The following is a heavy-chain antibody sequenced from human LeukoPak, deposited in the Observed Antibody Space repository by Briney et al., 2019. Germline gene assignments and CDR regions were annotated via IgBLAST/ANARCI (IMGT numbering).Heavy chain of an antibody. D-gene: IGHD3-16*01. V-gene: IGHV3-7*02. CDR2: IKHDGSET. Sequence: GGSLRLSCAPSGFTFSSIWMSWVRQAPGKGVEWVANIKHDGSETNYVDSVKGRFTIFRDNAKNSLHLQMNSLRVEDTAVYYCAKNGGPHGMDVWGQGTTVTVSS. CDR1: GFTFSSIW. J-gene: IGHJ6*02. CDR3: AKNGGPHGMDV.